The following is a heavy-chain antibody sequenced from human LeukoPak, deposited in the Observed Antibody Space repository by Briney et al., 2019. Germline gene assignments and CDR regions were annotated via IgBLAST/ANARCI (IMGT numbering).Heavy chain of an antibody. CDR3: ASYVSGTMRDH. D-gene: IGHD3-16*01. J-gene: IGHJ4*02. CDR2: IDYSGRT. Sequence: PSETLSLTCTVSGGSISTSYSYWGWIRQPPGKGLEWIGSIDYSGRTSYNPSLESRVTISADTSKNQFSLRLSSVTAADTAIYHCASYVSGTMRDHWGQGTLVTVSS. V-gene: IGHV4-39*01. CDR1: GGSISTSYSY.